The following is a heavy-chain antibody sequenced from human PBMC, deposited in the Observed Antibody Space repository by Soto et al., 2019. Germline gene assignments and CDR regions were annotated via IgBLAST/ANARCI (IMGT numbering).Heavy chain of an antibody. V-gene: IGHV1-69*13. CDR2: FIPIFGTP. D-gene: IGHD5-18*01. CDR3: ARSSGYSYGFLPV. CDR1: GGTFSSYA. Sequence: SVKVSCKASGGTFSSYAISWVRQAPGQGLEWMGGFIPIFGTPNYAQKFQGRVTITADESTSTAYMELSSLRSEATAVYYCARSSGYSYGFLPVWGQGTTVTVSS. J-gene: IGHJ6*02.